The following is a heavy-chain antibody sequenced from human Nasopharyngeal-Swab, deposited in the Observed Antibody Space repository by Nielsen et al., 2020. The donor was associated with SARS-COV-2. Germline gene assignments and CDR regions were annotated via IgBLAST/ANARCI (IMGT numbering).Heavy chain of an antibody. J-gene: IGHJ4*02. CDR2: ISSSSSTI. Sequence: GGSLRLSCAASGFTFSSYRMNWVRQAPGKGLEWVSYISSSSSTIYYADSVKGRFTISRDNAKNSLYLQMNSLRAEDTAVYYCARDLYRGYCTGGVCYGFDYWGQGTLVTVSA. V-gene: IGHV3-48*04. D-gene: IGHD2-8*02. CDR1: GFTFSSYR. CDR3: ARDLYRGYCTGGVCYGFDY.